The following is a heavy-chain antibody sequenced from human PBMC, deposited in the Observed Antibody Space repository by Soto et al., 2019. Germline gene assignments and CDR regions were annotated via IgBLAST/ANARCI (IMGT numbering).Heavy chain of an antibody. V-gene: IGHV2-5*02. D-gene: IGHD4-17*01. Sequence: QITLKESGPTLVKPTQTLTLTCTFSGFSLSTSGVSEGWVRQPPGRALEWLALIYWDDDKHYSPSLKSRLTSXKXTPKNQVVLTMTNTDPVDAATEYGAHRTGHGAPFHYWGQGTLVTVSS. CDR2: IYWDDDK. CDR1: GFSLSTSGVS. J-gene: IGHJ4*02. CDR3: AHRTGHGAPFHY.